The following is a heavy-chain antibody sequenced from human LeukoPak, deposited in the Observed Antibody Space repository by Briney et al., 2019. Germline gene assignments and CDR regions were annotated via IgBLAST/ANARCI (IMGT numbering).Heavy chain of an antibody. Sequence: PAETLSLTCSVSGDSITTTSYYWGWLRQPPGKGLEWIGNIYYTGTTLYIPSLKDRVTVSADTSKSQFSLELTSVTAADTALYYCARMYGVFDYWGQGILVTVSS. CDR3: ARMYGVFDY. D-gene: IGHD2-8*01. J-gene: IGHJ4*02. V-gene: IGHV4-39*01. CDR1: GDSITTTSYY. CDR2: IYYTGTT.